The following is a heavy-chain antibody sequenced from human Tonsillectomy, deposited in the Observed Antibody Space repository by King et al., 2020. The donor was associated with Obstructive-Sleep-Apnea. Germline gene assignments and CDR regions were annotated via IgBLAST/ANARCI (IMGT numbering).Heavy chain of an antibody. CDR2: LSPPLSWN. D-gene: IGHD2-8*01. CDR1: VCTFLTSF. V-gene: IGHV3-7*03. Sequence: FFPPGFSLRLSFVSSVCTFLTSFLVFLLPSPFQFRSFFSPLSPPLSWNHAVYAVQGRSTISRDNAEKSLYLQMNSLRVEDTAVYYCVRDSSPDRGTLYLDAFDMWGQGTRVTVSS. CDR3: VRDSSPDRGTLYLDAFDM. J-gene: IGHJ3*02.